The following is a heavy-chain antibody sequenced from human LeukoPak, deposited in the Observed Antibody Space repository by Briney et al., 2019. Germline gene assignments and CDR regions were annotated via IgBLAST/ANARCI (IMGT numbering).Heavy chain of an antibody. Sequence: GGSLRLSCAASGFTFRSYSMNWVRQAPGKGLEWVSSISTSRSYIYYADSVKGRFTISRDNAKNSLYLQMNSLRAKDTAMYYCARRATTERGHSYGLDFWGQGTLVTVSS. CDR2: ISTSRSYI. J-gene: IGHJ4*02. D-gene: IGHD5-18*01. CDR1: GFTFRSYS. CDR3: ARRATTERGHSYGLDF. V-gene: IGHV3-21*01.